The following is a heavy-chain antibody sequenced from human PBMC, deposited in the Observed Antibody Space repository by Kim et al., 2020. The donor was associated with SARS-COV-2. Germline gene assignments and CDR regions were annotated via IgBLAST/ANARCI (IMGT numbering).Heavy chain of an antibody. J-gene: IGHJ4*02. CDR1: GGTFSSYA. D-gene: IGHD2-15*01. CDR3: VSDIVVVVAATGGNY. CDR2: IIPIFGTA. Sequence: SVKVSCKASGGTFSSYAISWVRQAPGQGLEWMGGIIPIFGTANYAQKFQGRVTITADESTSTAYMELSSLRSEDTAVYYCVSDIVVVVAATGGNYWGQGTLVTVSS. V-gene: IGHV1-69*13.